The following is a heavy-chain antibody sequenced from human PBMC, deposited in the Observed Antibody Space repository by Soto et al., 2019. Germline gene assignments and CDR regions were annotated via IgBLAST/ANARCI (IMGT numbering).Heavy chain of an antibody. CDR1: GGSISSYY. CDR2: IYYSGST. D-gene: IGHD3-10*01. V-gene: IGHV4-59*01. CDR3: ARDSGYYYYYGMDV. J-gene: IGHJ6*02. Sequence: SETLSLTCTVSGGSISSYYWSWIRQPPGKGLEWIGYIYYSGSTNYNPSLKSRVTISVDTSKNQFSLKLSSVTAADTAVYYCARDSGYYYYYGMDVWGQGTTVTVSS.